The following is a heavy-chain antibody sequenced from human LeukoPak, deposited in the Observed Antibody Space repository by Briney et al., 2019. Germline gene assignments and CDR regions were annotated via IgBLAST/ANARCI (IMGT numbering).Heavy chain of an antibody. CDR1: GFTFSVYW. Sequence: PGGSLRLSCAASGFTFSVYWMSWVRQAPGKGLEWVANIKQDGSEKHYVDSVKGRFIISRDNTKNSLYLQMTSLRGEDTAVYYCARGVSTAFWGQGTLVTVSS. V-gene: IGHV3-7*01. CDR3: ARGVSTAF. CDR2: IKQDGSEK. J-gene: IGHJ4*02.